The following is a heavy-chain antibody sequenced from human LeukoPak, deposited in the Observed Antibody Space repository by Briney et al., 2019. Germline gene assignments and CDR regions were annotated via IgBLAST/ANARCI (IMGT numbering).Heavy chain of an antibody. CDR2: INPKSGDT. D-gene: IGHD6-13*01. CDR1: GYTFTDYY. J-gene: IGHJ1*01. Sequence: ASVKVSCKASGYTFTDYYMHLARQAPGQGLEWMGGINPKSGDTKNAQESQGWVTMTRDTSISTAYIELSRSRSDDTAMYYCARGSPVAAAGTAYFHHWGQGTLVTVSS. CDR3: ARGSPVAAAGTAYFHH. V-gene: IGHV1-2*04.